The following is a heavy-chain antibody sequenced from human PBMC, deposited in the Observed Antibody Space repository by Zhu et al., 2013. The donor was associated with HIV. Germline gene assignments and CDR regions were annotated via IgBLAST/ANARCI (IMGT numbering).Heavy chain of an antibody. CDR1: GGSFSDNY. CDR3: ARGKPHSGSILGLSLYRYYYMDV. J-gene: IGHJ6*03. Sequence: QVQLQQWGAGRLKPSETLSLTCAVYGGSFSDNYWNWIRQPPGKGLEWVGEINHSGSTINYNPSLKSRVSIAVDASKNQFSLKVRSLTAADTAVYYCARGKPHSGSILGLSLYRYYYMDVWSTGTTVTVSS. CDR2: INHSGSTI. V-gene: IGHV4-34*02. D-gene: IGHD3-10*01.